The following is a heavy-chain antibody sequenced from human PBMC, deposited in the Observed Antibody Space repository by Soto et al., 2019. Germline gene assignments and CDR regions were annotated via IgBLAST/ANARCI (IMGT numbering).Heavy chain of an antibody. V-gene: IGHV1-2*02. J-gene: IGHJ5*02. Sequence: QVQLVQSGAEVKKPGASVKVSCKASGCTFTGYYMHWVRQAPGQGLEWMGWINPNSGGTNYAQKFQGRVTMTRDTSISTAYMELSRLRSDDTAVYYCARAGSIVVVPVLQNWFDPWGQGTLVTVSS. CDR3: ARAGSIVVVPVLQNWFDP. CDR1: GCTFTGYY. D-gene: IGHD2-2*01. CDR2: INPNSGGT.